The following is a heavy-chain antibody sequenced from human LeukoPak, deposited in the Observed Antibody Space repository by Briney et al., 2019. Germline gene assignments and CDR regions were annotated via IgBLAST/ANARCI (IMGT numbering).Heavy chain of an antibody. J-gene: IGHJ4*02. Sequence: NPSETLSLTCTVSGASIDTSTYYWGWIRQPPGRGLEWIGTVYYSGTTYYNPSLRSRVTMSKDASQNQFSLRLSSVTATDTAVYYCVRQAKTISGWPAYFDSWGQGTLATVSS. CDR3: VRQAKTISGWPAYFDS. CDR2: VYYSGTT. CDR1: GASIDTSTYY. V-gene: IGHV4-39*01. D-gene: IGHD6-19*01.